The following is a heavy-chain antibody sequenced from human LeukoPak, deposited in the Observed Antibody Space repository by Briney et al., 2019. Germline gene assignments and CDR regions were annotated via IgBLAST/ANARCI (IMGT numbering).Heavy chain of an antibody. V-gene: IGHV3-11*04. J-gene: IGHJ4*02. CDR2: ISLTGGDI. CDR1: GFSFRDYY. CDR3: AKDILAAGLFFDY. Sequence: PGGSLRLSCAASGFSFRDYYMGWIRQAPGKGLEWVSYISLTGGDINYADSVKGRFTISRDNAKNSLYLQMNSLRAEDTAVYYCAKDILAAGLFFDYWGQGTLVTVSS. D-gene: IGHD6-13*01.